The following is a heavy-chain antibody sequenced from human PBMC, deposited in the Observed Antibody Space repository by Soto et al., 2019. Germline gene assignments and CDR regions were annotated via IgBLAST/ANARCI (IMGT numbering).Heavy chain of an antibody. D-gene: IGHD6-19*01. V-gene: IGHV3-30*18. Sequence: QVQLVESGGGVVQPGRSLRLSCTASGFTFSTYGMHWVRQAPGKGLEWVALISYDGSNTYYADSVEGRFTISRDNSKNTMYLQMNSLRAEDTAVYYCAKKGLYSSGWYDGFDIWGQGTMVTVSS. J-gene: IGHJ3*02. CDR2: ISYDGSNT. CDR1: GFTFSTYG. CDR3: AKKGLYSSGWYDGFDI.